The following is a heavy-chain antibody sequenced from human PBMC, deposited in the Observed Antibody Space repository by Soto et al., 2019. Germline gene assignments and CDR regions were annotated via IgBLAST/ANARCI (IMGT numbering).Heavy chain of an antibody. Sequence: GGSLRLSCAASGFTFSSYSMNWVRQAPGKGLEWVSSISSSSSYIYYADSVKGRFTISRDNAKNSLYLQMNSLRAEDTAVYYCAIGVVAATAIDYWGQGTLVTVSS. V-gene: IGHV3-21*01. CDR3: AIGVVAATAIDY. J-gene: IGHJ4*02. CDR1: GFTFSSYS. CDR2: ISSSSSYI. D-gene: IGHD2-15*01.